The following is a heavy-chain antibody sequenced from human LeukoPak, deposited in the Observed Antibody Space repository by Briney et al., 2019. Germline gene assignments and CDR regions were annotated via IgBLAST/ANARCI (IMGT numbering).Heavy chain of an antibody. CDR3: ARERFITSEGNALDI. Sequence: SETLSPTCTVSGGSVSSGAYYWTWIRQPPGKGLEWIGYMYYSGRTTYNPSLKSRVTISLETSKDQFSLKLNSVTAADTAVYYCARERFITSEGNALDIWGQGTMVTVSS. CDR2: MYYSGRT. D-gene: IGHD1-14*01. CDR1: GGSVSSGAYY. V-gene: IGHV4-61*08. J-gene: IGHJ3*02.